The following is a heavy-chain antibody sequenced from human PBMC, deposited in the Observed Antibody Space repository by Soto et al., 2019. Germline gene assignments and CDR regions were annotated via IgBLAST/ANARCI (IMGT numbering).Heavy chain of an antibody. CDR3: AGTYYYDSSGYYYPFDY. CDR2: ISSSSSTI. V-gene: IGHV3-48*02. D-gene: IGHD3-22*01. CDR1: GFTFSSYS. Sequence: EVQLVESGGGLVQPGGSLRLSCAASGFTFSSYSMNWVRQAPGKGLEWVSYISSSSSTIYYADSVKGRFTISRDNAKNSLYLQMHSLRDEDTAVYYCAGTYYYDSSGYYYPFDYWGQGTLVTVSS. J-gene: IGHJ4*02.